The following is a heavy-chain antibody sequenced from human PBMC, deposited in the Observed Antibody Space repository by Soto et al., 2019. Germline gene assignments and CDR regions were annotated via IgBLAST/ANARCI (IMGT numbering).Heavy chain of an antibody. V-gene: IGHV3-33*01. D-gene: IGHD1-7*01. CDR3: ARANWNYVNYYYYYMDV. Sequence: GGSLRLSCAASGFTFSSYGMHWVRQAPGKGLEWVAVIWYDGSNKYYADSVKGRFTISRDNSKNTLYLQMNSLRAEDTAVYYCARANWNYVNYYYYYMDVWGKGTTVTVSS. J-gene: IGHJ6*03. CDR2: IWYDGSNK. CDR1: GFTFSSYG.